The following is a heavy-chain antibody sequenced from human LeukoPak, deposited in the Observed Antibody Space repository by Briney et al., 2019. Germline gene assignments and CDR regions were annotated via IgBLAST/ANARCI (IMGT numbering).Heavy chain of an antibody. Sequence: NPGGSLRLSCTTSGFTFGDSGLSWFRQAPGEGREWVGFIRSKTYGETIQYAASVKGRFTISRDDSKSIAYLQMNSLRTEDTALYYSARATYYDFDLDYWGQGTLVTVSS. CDR3: ARATYYDFDLDY. J-gene: IGHJ4*02. V-gene: IGHV3-49*05. D-gene: IGHD3-3*01. CDR2: IRSKTYGETI. CDR1: GFTFGDSG.